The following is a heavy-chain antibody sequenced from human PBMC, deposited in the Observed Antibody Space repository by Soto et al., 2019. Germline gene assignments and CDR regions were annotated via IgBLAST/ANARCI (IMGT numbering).Heavy chain of an antibody. J-gene: IGHJ4*02. V-gene: IGHV3-23*01. Sequence: EVHLLESGGGLVQPGGSLRLSCAASGFTFSSYVMSWVRQAPGKGLEWVSAISSSGKSTFCADSVEGRFTISRDNSKNTLYLQMNSLRAEDTAVYYCAGRLYGDYVHWGQGTLVTVSS. D-gene: IGHD4-17*01. CDR2: ISSSGKST. CDR3: AGRLYGDYVH. CDR1: GFTFSSYV.